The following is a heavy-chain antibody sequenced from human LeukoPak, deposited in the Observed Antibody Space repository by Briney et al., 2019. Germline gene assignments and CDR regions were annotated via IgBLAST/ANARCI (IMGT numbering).Heavy chain of an antibody. J-gene: IGHJ6*01. CDR3: PKPVGWGLAVTADSFYP. CDR1: GFAFSIYA. D-gene: IGHD6-19*01. V-gene: IGHV3-23*01. CDR2: INANGGTT. Sequence: GGSLRLSCAASGFAFSIYAMSWLRQPPGKGLEWVSTINANGGTTSYAASVRGRFTISRDNSKNTLYLQVNTLRADDTAAYDCPKPVGWGLAVTADSFYPWGQG.